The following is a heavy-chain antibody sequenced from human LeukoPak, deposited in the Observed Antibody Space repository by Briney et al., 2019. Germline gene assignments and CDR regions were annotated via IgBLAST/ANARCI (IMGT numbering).Heavy chain of an antibody. CDR3: TSRLVTTNDY. V-gene: IGHV3-15*01. Sequence: GGSLRLSCAASGFTFSNVWMNWVRQAPGKGLEWLGRILTKTDGGTTDYAAPVKGRFTISRDDSKNTLYLQMNSLKTEDTAVYYCTSRLVTTNDYWGQGTLVTVSS. D-gene: IGHD3-3*01. CDR2: ILTKTDGGTT. J-gene: IGHJ4*02. CDR1: GFTFSNVW.